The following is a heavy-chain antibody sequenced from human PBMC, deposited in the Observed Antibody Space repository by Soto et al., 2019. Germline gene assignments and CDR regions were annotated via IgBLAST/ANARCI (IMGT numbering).Heavy chain of an antibody. Sequence: SETLSLTCTVSGGSISSGGYYWSWIRQHPGKGLEWIGYIYYSGSTYYNPSLKSRVTISVDTSKNQFSLKLSSVTAADTAVYYCARDLYNGLYFDYWGQGTLVTVSS. CDR1: GGSISSGGYY. D-gene: IGHD1-20*01. V-gene: IGHV4-31*03. CDR3: ARDLYNGLYFDY. CDR2: IYYSGST. J-gene: IGHJ4*02.